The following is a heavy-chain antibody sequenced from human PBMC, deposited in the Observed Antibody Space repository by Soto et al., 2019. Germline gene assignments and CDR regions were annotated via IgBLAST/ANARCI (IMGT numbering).Heavy chain of an antibody. CDR2: ISYDGSNK. V-gene: IGHV3-30*03. D-gene: IGHD3-9*01. CDR3: ATLWYYDILTGYLGRYFDY. Sequence: GGSLRLSCAASGFTFSSYGMHWVRQAPGKGLEWVAVISYDGSNKYYADSVKGRFTISRDNSKNTLYLQMNSLRAEDTAVYYCATLWYYDILTGYLGRYFDYWGQGTLVTVSS. CDR1: GFTFSSYG. J-gene: IGHJ4*02.